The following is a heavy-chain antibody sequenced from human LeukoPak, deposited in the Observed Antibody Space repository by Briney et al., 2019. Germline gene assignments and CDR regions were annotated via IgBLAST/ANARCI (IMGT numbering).Heavy chain of an antibody. CDR2: ISSSGSTI. Sequence: GGSLRLSCAASGFTFSGSAIHWVRQAPGKGLEWVSYISSSGSTIYYADSVKGRFTISRDNAKNSLYLQMNSLRAEDTAVYYCAELGITMIGGVWGKGTTVTISS. J-gene: IGHJ6*04. V-gene: IGHV3-48*03. D-gene: IGHD3-10*02. CDR1: GFTFSGSA. CDR3: AELGITMIGGV.